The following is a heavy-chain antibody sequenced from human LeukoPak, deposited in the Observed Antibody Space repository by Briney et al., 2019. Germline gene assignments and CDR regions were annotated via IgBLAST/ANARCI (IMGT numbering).Heavy chain of an antibody. J-gene: IGHJ5*02. CDR1: GGSFSGYY. V-gene: IGHV4-34*01. Sequence: PSETLSLTCAVYGGSFSGYYWSWIRQPPGMGLEWIGEINHSGSTNYNPSLKSRVTISVDTSKNQFSLKLSSVTAADTAVYYCAIRLGDQYNWFDPWGQGTLVTVSS. D-gene: IGHD3-10*01. CDR3: AIRLGDQYNWFDP. CDR2: INHSGST.